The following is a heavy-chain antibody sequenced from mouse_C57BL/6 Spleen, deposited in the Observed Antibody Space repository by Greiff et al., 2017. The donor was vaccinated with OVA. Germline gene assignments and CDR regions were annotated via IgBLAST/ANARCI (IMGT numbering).Heavy chain of an antibody. J-gene: IGHJ1*03. CDR3: ARDITTVVATDWYFDV. V-gene: IGHV1-64*01. D-gene: IGHD1-1*01. CDR1: GYTFTSYW. Sequence: VQLQQPGAELVKPGASVKLSCKASGYTFTSYWMHWVKQRPGQGLEWIGMIHPYSGSTNYNEKFKSKATLTVDKSSSTAYMQLSSLTSEDSAVYYCARDITTVVATDWYFDVWGTGTTVTVSS. CDR2: IHPYSGST.